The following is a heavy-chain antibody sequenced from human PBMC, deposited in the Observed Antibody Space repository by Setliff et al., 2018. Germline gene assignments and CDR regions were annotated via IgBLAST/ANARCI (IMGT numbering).Heavy chain of an antibody. J-gene: IGHJ6*02. D-gene: IGHD2-21*01. CDR2: IHSSGRT. CDR1: GDSINRNIYY. CDR3: ARVSIAAPSYYGMDV. Sequence: SETLSLTCSVSGDSINRNIYYWSWVRQPAGKGLEWVGHIHSSGRTNCNPSLKSRVTISIDKSNNLFSLELASVTAADSAVYYCARVSIAAPSYYGMDVWGRGTTVTVSS. V-gene: IGHV4-61*09.